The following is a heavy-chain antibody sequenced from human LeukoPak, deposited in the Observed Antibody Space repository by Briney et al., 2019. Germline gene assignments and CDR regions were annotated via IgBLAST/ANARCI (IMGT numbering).Heavy chain of an antibody. Sequence: GESLKISCKGSGYSFTSYWIGWVRQMPGRGLEWMGIIYPGDSDTRYSPSFQGQVTISADKSISTAYLQWSSLKASDTAMYYCARLDQTYYYDSSGYAATSDAFDIWGQGTMVTVSS. CDR2: IYPGDSDT. D-gene: IGHD3-22*01. CDR3: ARLDQTYYYDSSGYAATSDAFDI. CDR1: GYSFTSYW. V-gene: IGHV5-51*01. J-gene: IGHJ3*02.